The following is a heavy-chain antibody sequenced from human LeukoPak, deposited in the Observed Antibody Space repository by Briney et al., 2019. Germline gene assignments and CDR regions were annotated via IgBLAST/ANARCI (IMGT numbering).Heavy chain of an antibody. D-gene: IGHD5-12*01. CDR3: ATSSSGHDFLFDY. J-gene: IGHJ4*02. CDR2: IKSETDGGTT. CDR1: GFTFNIAW. Sequence: GGSLRLSCAAPGFTFNIAWMSWVRQAPGKGLEWVGRIKSETDGGTTDYAAPVTSRFTISRDDSRNTLYLQMNSLNSEDSAMYYCATSSSGHDFLFDYWGQGTLVTVSS. V-gene: IGHV3-15*01.